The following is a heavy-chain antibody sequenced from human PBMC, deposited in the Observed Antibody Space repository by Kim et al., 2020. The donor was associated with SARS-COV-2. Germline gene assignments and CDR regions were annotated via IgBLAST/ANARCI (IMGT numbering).Heavy chain of an antibody. V-gene: IGHV4-34*01. Sequence: PSLKSRVTISVDTSKNQFSLKLSSVTAADTAVYYCARDCSSTSCSRSWGQGTLVTVSS. J-gene: IGHJ5*02. CDR3: ARDCSSTSCSRS. D-gene: IGHD2-2*01.